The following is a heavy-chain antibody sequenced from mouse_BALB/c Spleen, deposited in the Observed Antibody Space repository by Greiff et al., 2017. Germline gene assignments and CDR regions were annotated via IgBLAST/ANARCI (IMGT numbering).Heavy chain of an antibody. D-gene: IGHD1-1*01. CDR2: ISYSGST. CDR1: GDSITSGY. CDR3: ARYYYGSSYVNYFDY. J-gene: IGHJ2*01. Sequence: EVKLMESGPSLVKPSQTLSLTCSVTGDSITSGYWNWIRKFPGNKLEYMGYISYSGSTYYNPSLKSRISITRDTSKIQYYLQLNSVTTEDTATYYCARYYYGSSYVNYFDYWGQGTTLTVSS. V-gene: IGHV3-8*02.